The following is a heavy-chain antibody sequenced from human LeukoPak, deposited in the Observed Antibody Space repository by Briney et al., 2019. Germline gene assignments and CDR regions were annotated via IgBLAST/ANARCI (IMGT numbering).Heavy chain of an antibody. Sequence: PGGSLRLSCAASGFTFSSYSMNWVRQAPGKGLEWVSSTSSSSSYIYYADSVKGRFTISRDNAKNSLYLQMNSLRAEDTAVYYCARDGPRGIAAAGTGYWGQGTLVTVSS. V-gene: IGHV3-21*01. J-gene: IGHJ4*02. CDR2: TSSSSSYI. CDR1: GFTFSSYS. D-gene: IGHD6-13*01. CDR3: ARDGPRGIAAAGTGY.